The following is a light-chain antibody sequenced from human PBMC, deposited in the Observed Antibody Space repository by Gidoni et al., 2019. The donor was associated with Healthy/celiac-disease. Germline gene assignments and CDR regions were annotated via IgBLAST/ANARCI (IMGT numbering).Light chain of an antibody. J-gene: IGLJ2*01. CDR3: AAWDDSLSGRVV. Sequence: QSVLTQPPSASGTPGQRVTISCSGSSSNIGSNYVYWYQQPPGTAPKLLINRNNQRPSGVPARFSGSKSGTSASLAISGLRSEDEADYYCAAWDDSLSGRVVFGGGTNLTVL. V-gene: IGLV1-47*01. CDR1: SSNIGSNY. CDR2: RNN.